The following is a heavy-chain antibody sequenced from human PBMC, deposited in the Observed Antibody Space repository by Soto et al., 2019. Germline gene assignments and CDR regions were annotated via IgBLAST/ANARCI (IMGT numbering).Heavy chain of an antibody. J-gene: IGHJ4*02. V-gene: IGHV3-23*01. CDR3: ARGYTNIVQ. Sequence: GGSLGLSCAASGFTFSRYAMSWVRQAPGKGLEWVSSISGSGGTTYYTDSVKGRFTISRDNSKNTLYLQMNSLRAEDTAEYYCARGYTNIVQWGQGTLVTVSS. CDR2: ISGSGGTT. D-gene: IGHD5-18*01. CDR1: GFTFSRYA.